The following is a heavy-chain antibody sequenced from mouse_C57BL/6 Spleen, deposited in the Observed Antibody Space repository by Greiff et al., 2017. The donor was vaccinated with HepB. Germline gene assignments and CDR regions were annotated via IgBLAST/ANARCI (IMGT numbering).Heavy chain of an antibody. Sequence: VQLKQSGAELVRPGASVKLSCTASGFNIKDDYMHWVKQRPEQGLEWIGWIDPENGDTEYASKFQGKATITADTSSNTAYLQLSSLTSEDTAVYYCTSIGYFDYWGQGTTLTVSS. J-gene: IGHJ2*01. CDR1: GFNIKDDY. V-gene: IGHV14-4*01. CDR3: TSIGYFDY. CDR2: IDPENGDT.